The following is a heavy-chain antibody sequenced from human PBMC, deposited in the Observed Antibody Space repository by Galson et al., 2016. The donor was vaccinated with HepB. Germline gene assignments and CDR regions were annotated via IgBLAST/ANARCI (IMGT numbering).Heavy chain of an antibody. CDR1: GYSFTNYW. Sequence: QSGAEVKMPGESLRISCKGSGYSFTNYWIAWVRQMPGKGLEWMGIIYPGDSDPRYSPSFQGQVTISADKSIRTAYLQWNSLKASDTAMYYCARSGDYGDHGTDLDYWGQGTLVKVSS. CDR2: IYPGDSDP. J-gene: IGHJ4*02. CDR3: ARSGDYGDHGTDLDY. V-gene: IGHV5-51*01. D-gene: IGHD4-17*01.